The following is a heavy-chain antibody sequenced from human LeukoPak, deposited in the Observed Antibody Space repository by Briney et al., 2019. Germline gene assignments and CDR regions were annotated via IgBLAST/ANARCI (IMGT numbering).Heavy chain of an antibody. CDR2: ISYDGSNK. CDR3: AKCQYSWTYWGFDY. Sequence: GRSLRLSCAASGFTFSSYGMHWVRQAPGKGLEWVAVISYDGSNKYYADSVKGRFTISRDNSKNTLYLQMNSLRAEDTAVYYCAKCQYSWTYWGFDYWGQGTLVTVSS. J-gene: IGHJ4*02. V-gene: IGHV3-30*18. D-gene: IGHD1-26*01. CDR1: GFTFSSYG.